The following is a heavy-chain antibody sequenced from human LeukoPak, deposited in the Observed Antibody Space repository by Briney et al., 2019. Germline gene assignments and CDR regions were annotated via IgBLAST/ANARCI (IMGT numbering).Heavy chain of an antibody. J-gene: IGHJ4*02. CDR1: GFTFSSYS. V-gene: IGHV3-21*01. D-gene: IGHD3-10*01. CDR2: ISSRSTYI. Sequence: PGGSLRLSCAASGFTFSSYSMNWVRQAPGKGLEWVSSISSRSTYIYYADSLKGRFTISRDNAKNSLHLQMNSLRAEDTAVYYCAARDSYGSGSYPIDYWGQGTLVTVSS. CDR3: AARDSYGSGSYPIDY.